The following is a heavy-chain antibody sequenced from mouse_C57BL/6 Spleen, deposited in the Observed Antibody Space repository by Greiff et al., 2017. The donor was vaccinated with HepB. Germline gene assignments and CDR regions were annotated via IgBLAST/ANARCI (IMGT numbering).Heavy chain of an antibody. D-gene: IGHD1-1*01. CDR1: GYTFTSYW. V-gene: IGHV1-69*01. J-gene: IGHJ2*01. CDR2: IDPSDSYT. CDR3: ARSDYGSSSDY. Sequence: QVQLQQPGAELVMPGASVKLSCKASGYTFTSYWMHWVKQRPGQGLEWIGEIDPSDSYTNYNQKFKGKSTLTVDKSSSTAYMQLGSLTSEDSAVYYCARSDYGSSSDYWGQGTTLTVSS.